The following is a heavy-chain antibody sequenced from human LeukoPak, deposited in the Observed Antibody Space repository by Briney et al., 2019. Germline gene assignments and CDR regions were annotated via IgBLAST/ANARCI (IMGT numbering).Heavy chain of an antibody. CDR1: GGSISSGGYS. CDR2: IYHSGST. Sequence: SQTLSLTCAVSGGSISSGGYSWSWIRQPPGKGLEWIGYIYHSGSTYYNPSLKSRVSISVDRSKNQFSLKLSSVPAADTAVYYCARGGDIVATLFDYWGEGTLVTVSS. D-gene: IGHD5-12*01. CDR3: ARGGDIVATLFDY. J-gene: IGHJ4*02. V-gene: IGHV4-30-2*01.